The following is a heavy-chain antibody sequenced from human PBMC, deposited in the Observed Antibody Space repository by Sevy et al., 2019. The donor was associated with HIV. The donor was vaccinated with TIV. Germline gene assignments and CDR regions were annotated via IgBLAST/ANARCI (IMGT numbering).Heavy chain of an antibody. CDR2: MRSKAFAGTT. J-gene: IGHJ4*02. CDR1: GFTLGDYA. CDR3: VRSRLLGYTAMIPDY. D-gene: IGHD5-18*01. Sequence: GGSLRLSCTTSGFTLGDYAMSWVRQAPGKGLEWVGFMRSKAFAGTTDYAASVQGRFTISTDDSKATARLQMNSLRTEDTVVYYCVRSRLLGYTAMIPDYWGQGTLVTVSS. V-gene: IGHV3-49*04.